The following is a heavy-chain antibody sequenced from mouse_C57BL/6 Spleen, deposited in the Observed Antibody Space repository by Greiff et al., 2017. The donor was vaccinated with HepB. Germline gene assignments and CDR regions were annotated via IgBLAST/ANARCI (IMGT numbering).Heavy chain of an antibody. CDR1: GYTFTSYW. CDR2: IDPSDSET. CDR3: ARADSNYGVYYAMDY. D-gene: IGHD2-5*01. J-gene: IGHJ4*01. V-gene: IGHV1-52*01. Sequence: QVQLKESGAELVRPGSSVKLSCKASGYTFTSYWMHWVKQRPIQGLEWIGNIDPSDSETHYNQKFKDKATLTVDKSSSTAYMQLSSLTSEDSAVYYCARADSNYGVYYAMDYWGQGTSVTVSS.